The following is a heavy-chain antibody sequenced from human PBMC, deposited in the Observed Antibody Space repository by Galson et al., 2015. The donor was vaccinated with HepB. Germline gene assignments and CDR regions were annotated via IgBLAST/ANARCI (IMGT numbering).Heavy chain of an antibody. CDR1: GFIFSNYA. D-gene: IGHD3-3*01. J-gene: IGHJ4*02. V-gene: IGHV3-30*18. CDR3: AKVAPDFDFWSGYTC. Sequence: SLRLSCAASGFIFSNYAMHWVRQAPGKGLEWVAAISYDGTYEYYADSVKGRFTISRDNSRNTLYLQMNSLRPEDTAVYYCAKVAPDFDFWSGYTCWGQGTLVTVFS. CDR2: ISYDGTYE.